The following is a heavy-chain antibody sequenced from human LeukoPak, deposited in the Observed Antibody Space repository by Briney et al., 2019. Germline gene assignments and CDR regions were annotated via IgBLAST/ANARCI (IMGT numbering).Heavy chain of an antibody. CDR3: ARVVWNAYNWFDP. J-gene: IGHJ5*02. D-gene: IGHD1-1*01. CDR2: INPNSGGT. V-gene: IGHV1-2*02. CDR1: GYTFTGYY. Sequence: ASVKVPCKPSGYTFTGYYMHWVRQAPGQRLEWMGWINPNSGGTNYAQKFQGRVTMTTDTSISTAYMELLRLKTHNTAVYYCARVVWNAYNWFDPWGQGTLVTVSS.